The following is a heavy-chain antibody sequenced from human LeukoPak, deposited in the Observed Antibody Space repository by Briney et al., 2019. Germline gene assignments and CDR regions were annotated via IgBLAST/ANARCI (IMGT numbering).Heavy chain of an antibody. CDR1: GFTFSSYA. CDR3: AKDLRQWLVHGYFGY. D-gene: IGHD6-19*01. V-gene: IGHV3-23*01. Sequence: SGGSLRLSCAASGFTFSSYAMSWVRQAPGKGLEWVSAISGSGGSTYYADSVKGRFTISRDNSKNTLYLQMNSLRAEDTAVYYCAKDLRQWLVHGYFGYWGQGTLVTVSS. CDR2: ISGSGGST. J-gene: IGHJ4*02.